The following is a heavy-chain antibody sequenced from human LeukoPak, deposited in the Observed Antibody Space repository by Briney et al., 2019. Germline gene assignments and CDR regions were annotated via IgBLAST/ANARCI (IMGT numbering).Heavy chain of an antibody. CDR2: ISYDGSNK. CDR1: GFTFSSYA. V-gene: IGHV3-30-3*01. CDR3: ARDTGDLSYYYDSTPDY. Sequence: GRSLRLSCAASGFTFSSYAMHWVRQAPGKGLEWVAVISYDGSNKYYADSVKGRFTISRDNSKNTLYLQMNSLRAEDTAVYYCARDTGDLSYYYDSTPDYWGQGTLVTVSS. J-gene: IGHJ4*02. D-gene: IGHD3-22*01.